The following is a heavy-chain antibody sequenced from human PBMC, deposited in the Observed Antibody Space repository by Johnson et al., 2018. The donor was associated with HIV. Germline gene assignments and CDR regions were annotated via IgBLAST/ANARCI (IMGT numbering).Heavy chain of an antibody. J-gene: IGHJ3*02. D-gene: IGHD3-22*01. Sequence: QVQLVESGGGVVQPGGSLRLSCAASGFTFSSYGMHWVRQAPGKGLEWVAFIRYDGSNKYYADSVKGRFTISRDNSKNTLSLQMNSLRAEDTAGYYCVYDSSGYYAFDMWGQGTMVTVSS. V-gene: IGHV3-30*02. CDR1: GFTFSSYG. CDR3: VYDSSGYYAFDM. CDR2: IRYDGSNK.